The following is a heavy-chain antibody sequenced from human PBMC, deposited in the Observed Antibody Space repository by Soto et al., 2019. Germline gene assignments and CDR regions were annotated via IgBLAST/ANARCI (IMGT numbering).Heavy chain of an antibody. D-gene: IGHD6-19*01. CDR2: IYYSGST. CDR1: GGSISSSSYY. Sequence: QLQLQESGPGLVKPSETLSLTCTVSGGSISSSSYYWGWIRQPPGKGLEWIGSIYYSGSTYYNPSLKSRVTISVDTSKNQFSLKLSSVTAADTAVYYCASTPRQWLDGRGRGYWGQGTLVTVSS. V-gene: IGHV4-39*01. CDR3: ASTPRQWLDGRGRGY. J-gene: IGHJ4*02.